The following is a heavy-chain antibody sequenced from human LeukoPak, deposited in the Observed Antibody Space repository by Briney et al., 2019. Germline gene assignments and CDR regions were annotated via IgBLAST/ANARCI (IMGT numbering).Heavy chain of an antibody. V-gene: IGHV1-46*01. CDR2: IIPIFGTA. J-gene: IGHJ4*02. Sequence: GASVKVSCKASGYTFTGYYMHWVRQAPGQGLEWMGGIIPIFGTANYAQKFQGRVTMTRDTSTSTVYMELSSLRSEDTAVYYCARVRAARPPYFDYWGQGTLVTVSS. CDR3: ARVRAARPPYFDY. D-gene: IGHD6-6*01. CDR1: GYTFTGYY.